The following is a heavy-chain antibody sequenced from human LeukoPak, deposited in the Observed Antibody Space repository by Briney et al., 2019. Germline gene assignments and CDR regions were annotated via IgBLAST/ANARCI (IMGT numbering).Heavy chain of an antibody. D-gene: IGHD2-21*02. J-gene: IGHJ4*02. Sequence: GASVKVSCKASGYTFTSYGISWVRQPLGQGLVGMGWISAYTGNTNYAQKLQGRVTMTTDTSTSTAYMELRSLRSDDTAVYYCARGAKTVPLDYWGQGTLVTVSS. V-gene: IGHV1-18*01. CDR3: ARGAKTVPLDY. CDR2: ISAYTGNT. CDR1: GYTFTSYG.